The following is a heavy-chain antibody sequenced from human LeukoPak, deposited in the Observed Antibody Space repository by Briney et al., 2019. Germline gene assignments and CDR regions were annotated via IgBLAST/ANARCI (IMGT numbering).Heavy chain of an antibody. CDR2: IRYDGSHK. CDR1: GFIFSDYV. D-gene: IGHD6-13*01. CDR3: TTGYSSMDY. J-gene: IGHJ4*02. Sequence: GGSLRLSCAASGFIFSDYVMNWLRQAPGRGLEWVAYIRYDGSHKYYIDSVKGRFTISRDNSKNTLYLQMNSLKTEDTAVYYCTTGYSSMDYWGQGTLVTVSS. V-gene: IGHV3-30*02.